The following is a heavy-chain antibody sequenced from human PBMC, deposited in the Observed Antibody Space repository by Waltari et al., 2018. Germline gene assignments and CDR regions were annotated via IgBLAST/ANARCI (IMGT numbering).Heavy chain of an antibody. V-gene: IGHV1-69*13. Sequence: QVQLVQSGAEVKKPGSSVKVSCKASGGSFSTDAISWVRQAPGQGLEWMGRIPPFFGAPDYAQKFQGRVTITAVSSATTAYMELSGLTSADTAVYYCAREGPQYEFAVTTSWFDTWGQGTLVTVSS. CDR3: AREGPQYEFAVTTSWFDT. CDR2: IPPFFGAP. J-gene: IGHJ5*02. CDR1: GGSFSTDA. D-gene: IGHD4-4*01.